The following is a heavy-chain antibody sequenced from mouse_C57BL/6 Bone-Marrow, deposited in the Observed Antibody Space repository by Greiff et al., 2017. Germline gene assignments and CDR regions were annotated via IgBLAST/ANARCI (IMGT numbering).Heavy chain of an antibody. CDR2: INPYNGGT. V-gene: IGHV1-19*01. J-gene: IGHJ3*01. CDR3: ARLDGYWFAY. D-gene: IGHD2-3*01. Sequence: EVQLQQSGPVLVKPGASVKMSCKASGYTFTDYYMNWVKQSHGKSLEWIGVINPYNGGTSYNQKFKGKATLTVNKSSSTAYMELNSLTSEDSAVYDCARLDGYWFAYWGQGTLVTVSA. CDR1: GYTFTDYY.